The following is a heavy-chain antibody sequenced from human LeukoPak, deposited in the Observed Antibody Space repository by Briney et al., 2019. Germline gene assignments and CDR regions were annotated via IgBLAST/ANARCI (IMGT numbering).Heavy chain of an antibody. V-gene: IGHV3-48*04. CDR1: GFTFSSYS. CDR3: AKPYSSSWYLEYFQH. J-gene: IGHJ1*01. Sequence: PGGSLRLSCAASGFTFSSYSMNWVRQAPGKGLEWVSYISSSSSTIYYADSVKGRFTISRDNAKNSLYLQMNSLRAEDTAVYYCAKPYSSSWYLEYFQHWGQGTLVTVSS. CDR2: ISSSSSTI. D-gene: IGHD6-13*01.